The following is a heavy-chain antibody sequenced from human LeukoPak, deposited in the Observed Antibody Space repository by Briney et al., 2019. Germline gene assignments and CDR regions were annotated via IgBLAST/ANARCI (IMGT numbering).Heavy chain of an antibody. V-gene: IGHV3-53*01. CDR1: GFTVSNNF. J-gene: IGHJ5*02. D-gene: IGHD6-13*01. CDR2: IYSGGGT. CDR3: ARKSLCIAAAGTFFGS. Sequence: GGSLRLSCAASGFTVSNNFVTWVRQAPGKGLEWVSIIYSGGGTDYADSVKGRFTISRDDSKNTVYLQMNSLRAEDTAVYHCARKSLCIAAAGTFFGSWGQGTLVTVSS.